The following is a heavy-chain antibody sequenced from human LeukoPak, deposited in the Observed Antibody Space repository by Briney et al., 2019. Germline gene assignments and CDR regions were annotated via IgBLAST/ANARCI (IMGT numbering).Heavy chain of an antibody. V-gene: IGHV3-15*01. Sequence: GGSLRLSCAASGFTFSDYYMSWIRQAPGKGLEWVGRIKAKAHGGTTDYAAPVKGRFTISRDDSKNTLYLQMNSLKTEDTAVYYCTTDGVGIEGATFDYWGQGTLVTVSS. CDR3: TTDGVGIEGATFDY. J-gene: IGHJ4*02. D-gene: IGHD1-26*01. CDR2: IKAKAHGGTT. CDR1: GFTFSDYY.